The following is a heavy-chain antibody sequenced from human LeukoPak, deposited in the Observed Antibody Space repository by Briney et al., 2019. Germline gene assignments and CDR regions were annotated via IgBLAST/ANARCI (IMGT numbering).Heavy chain of an antibody. CDR3: ARLATDDFYFDY. Sequence: GGSLRLSCAASGFTFSNYWMHWVRQDPGKGLVWVSFINPDGSTTNYADSVKGRFTISRDNAKNALYLQMNSLRAEDTAVYYCARLATDDFYFDYWGQGALVTVSS. CDR1: GFTFSNYW. J-gene: IGHJ4*02. V-gene: IGHV3-74*01. CDR2: INPDGSTT. D-gene: IGHD1-1*01.